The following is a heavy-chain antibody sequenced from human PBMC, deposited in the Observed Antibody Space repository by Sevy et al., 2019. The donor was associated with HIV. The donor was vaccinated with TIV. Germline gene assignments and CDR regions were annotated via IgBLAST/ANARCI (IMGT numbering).Heavy chain of an antibody. D-gene: IGHD2-21*02. V-gene: IGHV3-30*04. Sequence: GGSLRLSCAASGFTFSSYAMHWVRQAPGKGLEWVAVISYDGSNKYYADSVKGRFTISRDNSKNTLYLQMNSLRVEDTAVYYCASLEVVTAVNNWFDPWGQGTLVTVSS. CDR3: ASLEVVTAVNNWFDP. CDR1: GFTFSSYA. J-gene: IGHJ5*02. CDR2: ISYDGSNK.